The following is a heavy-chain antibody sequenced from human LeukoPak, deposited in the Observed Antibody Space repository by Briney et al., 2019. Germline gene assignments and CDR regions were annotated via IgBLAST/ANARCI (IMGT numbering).Heavy chain of an antibody. V-gene: IGHV3-15*01. D-gene: IGHD3-22*01. J-gene: IGHJ1*01. Sequence: GGSLRLSCAASGFTFSSYSMNWVRQAPGKGLEWLGRIKRETDGGTIDYAAPVKGRFTTSRDDSRNTLYLQMDSLKIEDTAVYYCTTDRYYDNSELQFQHWGQGTLVTVSS. CDR3: TTDRYYDNSELQFQH. CDR2: IKRETDGGTI. CDR1: GFTFSSYS.